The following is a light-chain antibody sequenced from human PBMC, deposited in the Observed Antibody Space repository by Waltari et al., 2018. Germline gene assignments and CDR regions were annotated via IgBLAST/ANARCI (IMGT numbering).Light chain of an antibody. CDR3: ATWDDSHNGQGV. CDR1: RSNIGSNS. V-gene: IGLV1-44*01. Sequence: QSVLTHPPSASGTPGQRVTISWSGSRSNIGSNSVSWYRQGPGTAPKLLINTNSQRPPGVPDRFSGSKSDTSASLAISGLQSEDEADYYCATWDDSHNGQGVFGGGTKLTVL. CDR2: TNS. J-gene: IGLJ2*01.